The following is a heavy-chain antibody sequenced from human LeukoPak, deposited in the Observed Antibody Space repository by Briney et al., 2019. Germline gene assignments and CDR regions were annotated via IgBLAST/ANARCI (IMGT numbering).Heavy chain of an antibody. D-gene: IGHD3-9*01. V-gene: IGHV7-4-1*02. Sequence: ASVKVSCKASGYTFTSYAMNWVRQAPGQGLEWMGWINTNTGNPTYAQGFTGRFVFSLDTSVSTAYLQISSLKAEDTAAYYCARADFGYFDWSQVYYGMDVWGQGTTVTVSS. CDR3: ARADFGYFDWSQVYYGMDV. CDR2: INTNTGNP. J-gene: IGHJ6*02. CDR1: GYTFTSYA.